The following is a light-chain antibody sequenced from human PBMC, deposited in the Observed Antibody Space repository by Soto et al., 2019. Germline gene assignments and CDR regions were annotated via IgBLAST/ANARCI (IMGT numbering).Light chain of an antibody. CDR1: QSVSSSY. V-gene: IGKV3-20*01. CDR3: QQYGSSRWT. Sequence: EIVLTQSPGTLSLSPGERATLSCRASQSVSSSYLAWYQQNRGQAPRLLIYGASIRATGIPDRFSGSGSGTDFTLTISRLEPEDFAVYYCQQYGSSRWTFGQGTKVEIK. J-gene: IGKJ1*01. CDR2: GAS.